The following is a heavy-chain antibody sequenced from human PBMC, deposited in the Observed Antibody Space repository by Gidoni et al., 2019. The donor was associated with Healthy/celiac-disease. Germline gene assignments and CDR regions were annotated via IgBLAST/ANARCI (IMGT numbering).Heavy chain of an antibody. CDR1: AGTFSSYA. J-gene: IGHJ5*02. CDR2: IIPIFGTA. V-gene: IGHV1-69*06. Sequence: QLVQSGAEVKKPGSSVMVSCNASAGTFSSYAISWVRQAPGQGLEWMGGIIPIFGTANYAQKFQGRVTITADKSTSTAYMELRRLRSEDTAVYYCAREGGSAGEVVPFDHWGQGTLVTVSS. D-gene: IGHD2-2*01. CDR3: AREGGSAGEVVPFDH.